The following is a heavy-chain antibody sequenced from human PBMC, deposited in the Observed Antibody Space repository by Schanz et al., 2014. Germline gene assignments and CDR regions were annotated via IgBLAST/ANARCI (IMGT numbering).Heavy chain of an antibody. Sequence: QVQLVESGGGVVQPGRSLRLSCAAYGFTLSSYAMHWVRQAPGKGLEWVAVISYDGSNKYYADSVKGRFTISRDSGQNSLYLQMNSLRAGDTAVYYCARGTDWNLHYWGQGALVTVSS. CDR1: GFTLSSYA. V-gene: IGHV3-30*14. CDR3: ARGTDWNLHY. CDR2: ISYDGSNK. D-gene: IGHD1-1*01. J-gene: IGHJ4*02.